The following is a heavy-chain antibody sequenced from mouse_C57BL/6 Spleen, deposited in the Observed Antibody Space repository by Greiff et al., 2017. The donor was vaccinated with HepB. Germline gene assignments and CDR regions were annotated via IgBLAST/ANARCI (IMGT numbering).Heavy chain of an antibody. V-gene: IGHV1-52*01. CDR1: GYTFTSYW. J-gene: IGHJ2*01. D-gene: IGHD4-1*01. CDR3: ARSNWALDY. Sequence: QVQLQQPGAELVRPGYSVKLSCKASGYTFTSYWMHWVKQRPIQGLEWIGNIDPSDSETHYNQKFKDKATLTVDKSSSTAYMQLSSLTSEDSAVYYCARSNWALDYWGQGTTLTVSS. CDR2: IDPSDSET.